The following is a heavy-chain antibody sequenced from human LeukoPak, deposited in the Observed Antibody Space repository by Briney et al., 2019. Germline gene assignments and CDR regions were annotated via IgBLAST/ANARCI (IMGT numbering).Heavy chain of an antibody. J-gene: IGHJ4*02. CDR3: AREVGATTISDY. CDR2: IFHSGST. Sequence: PSGTLSLTCAVSGVSISSSNWWSWVRQPPGKGLERIGEIFHSGSTNYNPSLKSRVTISVDKSKNQFSLKLSSVTAADTAVYYCAREVGATTISDYWGQGTLVTVSS. CDR1: GVSISSSNW. V-gene: IGHV4-4*02. D-gene: IGHD1-26*01.